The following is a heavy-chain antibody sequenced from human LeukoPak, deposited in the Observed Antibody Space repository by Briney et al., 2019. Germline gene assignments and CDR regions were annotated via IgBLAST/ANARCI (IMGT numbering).Heavy chain of an antibody. Sequence: GGSLRLSCAASGFTVSSNYMSWVRQAPGKGLEWVSIIYRGGNTYYADSVKGRFTISRDDSKNMVFLQMNSLRAEDTAVFYCARTRLDAFDIWGQGTMVTVSS. D-gene: IGHD6-19*01. CDR3: ARTRLDAFDI. CDR2: IYRGGNT. J-gene: IGHJ3*02. CDR1: GFTVSSNY. V-gene: IGHV3-53*01.